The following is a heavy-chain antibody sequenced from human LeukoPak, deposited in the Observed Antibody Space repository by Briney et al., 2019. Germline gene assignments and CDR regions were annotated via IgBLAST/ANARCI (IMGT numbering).Heavy chain of an antibody. CDR1: GGSITSFY. J-gene: IGHJ3*02. CDR2: IYYSGST. V-gene: IGHV4-59*01. CDR3: ARDVWGHVDAFDI. Sequence: SETLSLTCTVSGGSITSFYWSWIRQPPGKGLEWIGYIYYSGSTSYSPSLKSRVTISVDTSKNQFSLRLRSVTAADTAVYYCARDVWGHVDAFDIWGQGTVVTVSS. D-gene: IGHD3-16*01.